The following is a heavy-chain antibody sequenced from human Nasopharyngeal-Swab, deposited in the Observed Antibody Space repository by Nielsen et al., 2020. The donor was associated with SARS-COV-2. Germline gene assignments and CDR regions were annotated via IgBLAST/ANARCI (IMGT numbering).Heavy chain of an antibody. CDR3: ARGLSGIVPAPILGLGPYYYYYHMDV. V-gene: IGHV4-34*01. D-gene: IGHD2-2*01. Sequence: GSLRLSCAVYGGSFSAYYWGWIRQPPGKGLEWIAEINHSGSTNYNPSLKSRVTLSVDTSMNQFSLELRSVTAADTAVYYCARGLSGIVPAPILGLGPYYYYYHMDVWGKGTTVTVSS. J-gene: IGHJ6*03. CDR2: INHSGST. CDR1: GGSFSAYY.